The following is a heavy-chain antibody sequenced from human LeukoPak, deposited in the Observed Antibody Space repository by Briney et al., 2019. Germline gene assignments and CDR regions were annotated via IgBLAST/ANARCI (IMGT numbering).Heavy chain of an antibody. J-gene: IGHJ3*02. CDR1: GYTLTELS. CDR2: FDPEDGET. V-gene: IGHV1-24*01. Sequence: ASVKVSCKVSGYTLTELSMHWVRQAPGKGLEWMGGFDPEDGETIYAQKFQGRVTMTEDTSTDTAYMELSSLRSEDTAVYHCATGQYYDFWSGASADAFAIWGQGTMVTVSS. D-gene: IGHD3-3*01. CDR3: ATGQYYDFWSGASADAFAI.